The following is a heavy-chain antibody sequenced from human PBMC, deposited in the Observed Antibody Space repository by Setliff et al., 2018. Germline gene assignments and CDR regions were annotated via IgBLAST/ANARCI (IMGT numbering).Heavy chain of an antibody. CDR3: ARGGTFRYFDY. CDR1: GGSFSTYY. CDR2: VYYSGVA. J-gene: IGHJ4*02. Sequence: PSETLSLTCTVSGGSFSTYYWSWIRQAPGKGLEWIGHVYYSGVANYNPSLKSRVTVSVDTSKNQFSLRLISVTAADTAVYYCARGGTFRYFDYWGQGTPVTVSS. D-gene: IGHD5-12*01. V-gene: IGHV4-59*01.